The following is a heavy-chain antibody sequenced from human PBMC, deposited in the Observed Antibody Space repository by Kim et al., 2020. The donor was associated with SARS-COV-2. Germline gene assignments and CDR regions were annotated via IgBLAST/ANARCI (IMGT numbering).Heavy chain of an antibody. CDR2: ISYSGST. CDR1: GGSISSSSYY. CDR3: ASHRYYYGSGSYYYFDY. J-gene: IGHJ4*02. D-gene: IGHD3-10*01. Sequence: SETLSLTCTVSGGSISSSSYYWGWIRQPPGKGLEWIGRISYSGSTYYTPSLKSRVTISVDTSKNQFSLKLSSVTAADTAVYYCASHRYYYGSGSYYYFDYWGQGTLVTVSS. V-gene: IGHV4-39*01.